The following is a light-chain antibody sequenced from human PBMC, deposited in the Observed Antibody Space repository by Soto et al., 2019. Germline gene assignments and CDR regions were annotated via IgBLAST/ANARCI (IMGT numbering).Light chain of an antibody. V-gene: IGKV3-11*01. Sequence: EIVLTQSPATLSLSPGERATLSCRASQSISNSLAWYQEKPGQAPRLLIYDSSNRATGIPPRFSGSGSGTDFTLTISSLEPEDFAVYYCQQRNSWPPPTFGGGIRVEI. J-gene: IGKJ4*01. CDR1: QSISNS. CDR2: DSS. CDR3: QQRNSWPPPT.